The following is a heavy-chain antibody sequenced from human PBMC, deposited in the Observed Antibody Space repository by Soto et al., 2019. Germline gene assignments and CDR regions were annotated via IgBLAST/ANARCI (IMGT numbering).Heavy chain of an antibody. J-gene: IGHJ4*02. D-gene: IGHD3-16*02. V-gene: IGHV3-21*01. CDR3: ARYIGWPRDY. CDR2: ISSSSSYL. Sequence: GGSLRLSCAASGFTFSSYSMNWVRQAPGKGLQWVSSISSSSSYLYYANSVKGRFTISRDNAKNSLYLKMNSLIAEDMAVYYRARYIGWPRDYWGKATMVTVP. CDR1: GFTFSSYS.